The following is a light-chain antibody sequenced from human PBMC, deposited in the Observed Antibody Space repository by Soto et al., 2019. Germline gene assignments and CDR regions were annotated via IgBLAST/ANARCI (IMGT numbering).Light chain of an antibody. J-gene: IGLJ1*01. CDR1: SSNIGNNY. CDR2: GNS. Sequence: QSVLTQPPSVSAAPGQKVTISCSGSSSNIGNNYVSWYQQLPGTAPKLLIYGNSNRPSGVPDRFSGSKSGTSASLAITGLQAEDEADYYCQSYDSSLSDVFGTGTKVTVL. V-gene: IGLV1-40*01. CDR3: QSYDSSLSDV.